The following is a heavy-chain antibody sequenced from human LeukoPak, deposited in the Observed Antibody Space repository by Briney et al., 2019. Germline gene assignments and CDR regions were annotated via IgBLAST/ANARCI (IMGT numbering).Heavy chain of an antibody. D-gene: IGHD2-2*01. J-gene: IGHJ5*02. V-gene: IGHV4-34*01. CDR1: GGSFSGYY. Sequence: SETLSLTCAVYGGSFSGYYWSWIRQPPGKGLEWIGEINHSGSTNYNPSLKSRVTISVDTPKNHFSLSLRSVTAADTAVYYCARSLYCSRNDCPRNNWFDPWGQGTLVTVSS. CDR2: INHSGST. CDR3: ARSLYCSRNDCPRNNWFDP.